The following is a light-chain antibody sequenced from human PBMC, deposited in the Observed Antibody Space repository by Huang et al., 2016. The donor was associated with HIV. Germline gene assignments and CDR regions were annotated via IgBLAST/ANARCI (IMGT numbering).Light chain of an antibody. CDR3: QQYDTSPLT. CDR1: QSISSR. J-gene: IGKJ4*01. Sequence: DIQMTQSPSTLSASVGDRVNLTCRASQSISSRLAGYQQKPGRAPKLLIYDAPSLQSGVPSRFSGSGSGTEFTLTISSLQPENFATYYCQQYDTSPLTFGGGTKVEIK. CDR2: DAP. V-gene: IGKV1-5*01.